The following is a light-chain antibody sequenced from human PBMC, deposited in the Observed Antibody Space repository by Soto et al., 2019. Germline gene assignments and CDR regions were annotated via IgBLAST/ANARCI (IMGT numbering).Light chain of an antibody. CDR2: DAS. J-gene: IGKJ3*01. V-gene: IGKV3-11*01. Sequence: EIVLTQSPATQSLSPGERATLSCRASQSVGRFLAWYQQKPGQAPRLLIYDASYRATYAPDRFSGSGSGTDFTPTISSKETEDFAVYNCKQRSNWPFIFTFGPGTTVDIK. CDR1: QSVGRF. CDR3: KQRSNWPFIFT.